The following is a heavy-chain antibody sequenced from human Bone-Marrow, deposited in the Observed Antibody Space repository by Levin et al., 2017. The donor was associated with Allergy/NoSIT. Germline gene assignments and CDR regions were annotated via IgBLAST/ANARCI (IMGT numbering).Heavy chain of an antibody. CDR2: IHYRGAT. V-gene: IGHV4-31*03. Sequence: SETLSLTCSVSGASLSSGGYYWSWIRQLPGKGLEWIGYIHYRGATYYNPSLESRISTSVDTSKNQFSLSLRSVTAADTAIYYCARTWIPLRSGQQSWFFDLWGRGTLVTVSA. D-gene: IGHD4-17*01. CDR3: ARTWIPLRSGQQSWFFDL. J-gene: IGHJ2*01. CDR1: GASLSSGGYY.